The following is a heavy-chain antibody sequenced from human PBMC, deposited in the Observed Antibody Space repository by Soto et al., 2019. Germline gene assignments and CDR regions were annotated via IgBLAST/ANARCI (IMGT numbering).Heavy chain of an antibody. Sequence: GALRLSCAASGFTFSSYAMSWVRQAPGKGLEWVSAISGSGGSTYYADSVKGRFTISRDNSKNTLYLQMNSLRAEDTAVYYCAKNYYDSSGYYGMIDYWGQGTLVTVSS. J-gene: IGHJ4*02. CDR2: ISGSGGST. CDR1: GFTFSSYA. CDR3: AKNYYDSSGYYGMIDY. D-gene: IGHD3-22*01. V-gene: IGHV3-23*01.